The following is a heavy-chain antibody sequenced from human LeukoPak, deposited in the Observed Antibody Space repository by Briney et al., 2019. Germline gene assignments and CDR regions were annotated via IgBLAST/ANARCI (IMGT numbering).Heavy chain of an antibody. CDR3: ARGRGFLPAASPFDY. J-gene: IGHJ4*02. V-gene: IGHV1-8*01. D-gene: IGHD2-2*01. CDR2: INPKSNNT. CDR1: GFGFSTND. Sequence: EASVKVSCKASGFGFSTNDINWVRQAAGQGLEWMGWINPKSNNTGFAQRFQGRVTMTTNTSINIAYMELGSLTSEDTAVYFCARGRGFLPAASPFDYWGQGTLVTVSS.